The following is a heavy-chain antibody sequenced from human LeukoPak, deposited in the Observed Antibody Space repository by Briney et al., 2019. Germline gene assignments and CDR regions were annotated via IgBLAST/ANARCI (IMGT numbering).Heavy chain of an antibody. CDR2: IHYSGST. CDR3: ARDYGGNSGGYYYGMDV. V-gene: IGHV4-39*01. D-gene: IGHD4-23*01. J-gene: IGHJ6*02. CDR1: GGSISSSNYY. Sequence: SETLSLTCTVSGGSISSSNYYWGWIRRPPGKGLEWIGSIHYSGSTYYNPSLESRVTISVDTSKNQFSLRLSSVTAADTAVYYCARDYGGNSGGYYYGMDVWGQGTTVTVSS.